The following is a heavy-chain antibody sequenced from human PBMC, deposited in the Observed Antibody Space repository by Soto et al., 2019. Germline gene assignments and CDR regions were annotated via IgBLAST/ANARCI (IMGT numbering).Heavy chain of an antibody. CDR2: IYYSGTT. Sequence: WTWNRQHPGKGLEWIGYIYYSGTTYSNPSLESRLTISVDTSKNQFALKLSSLTAADTDVYYCARDRDGYNSVDYWGQGTLVTVSS. V-gene: IGHV4-31*02. CDR3: ARDRDGYNSVDY. D-gene: IGHD5-12*01. J-gene: IGHJ4*02.